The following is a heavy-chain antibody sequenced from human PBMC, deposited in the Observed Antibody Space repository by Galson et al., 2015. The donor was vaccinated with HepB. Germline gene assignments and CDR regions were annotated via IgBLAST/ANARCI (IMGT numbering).Heavy chain of an antibody. Sequence: SVKVSCKASGYTFTSYAMNWVRQAPGQGLEWMGWINTNTGNPTYAQGFTGRFVFSLDTSVSTAYLQISSLKAEDTAVYYCARETGRGYYDSSGYYHFDYRGQGTLVTVSS. CDR3: ARETGRGYYDSSGYYHFDY. V-gene: IGHV7-4-1*02. CDR2: INTNTGNP. J-gene: IGHJ4*02. CDR1: GYTFTSYA. D-gene: IGHD3-22*01.